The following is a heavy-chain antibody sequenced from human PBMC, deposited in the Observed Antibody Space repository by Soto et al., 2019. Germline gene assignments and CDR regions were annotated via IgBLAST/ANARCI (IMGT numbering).Heavy chain of an antibody. CDR1: GFTFSSYA. V-gene: IGHV3-23*01. CDR3: AKGADYYDSSGYWE. J-gene: IGHJ4*02. Sequence: EVQLLESGGGLVQPGGSLRLSCAASGFTFSSYAMSWVRQAPGKGLEWVSAISGTGGSTYYADSVKGRFTISRDSTKNTLHLQMNSLRAEDTAVYYCAKGADYYDSSGYWEWGQGALVTVSS. D-gene: IGHD3-22*01. CDR2: ISGTGGST.